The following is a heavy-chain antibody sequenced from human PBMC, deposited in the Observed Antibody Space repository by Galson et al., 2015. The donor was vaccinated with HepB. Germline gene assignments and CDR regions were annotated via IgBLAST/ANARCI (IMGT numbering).Heavy chain of an antibody. CDR2: GNSDGTTT. V-gene: IGHV3-74*01. CDR3: VRGIDSDSGAWS. Sequence: SLRLACAASGVTFRSYWMHWVRQSPGEGLVWVSRGNSDGTTTNYTASVKGGFTIPRYNAKNTLYLQMNSLRADDTAVYYCVRGIDSDSGAWSWGQGTLVTVSS. D-gene: IGHD4-11*01. CDR1: GVTFRSYW. J-gene: IGHJ5*02.